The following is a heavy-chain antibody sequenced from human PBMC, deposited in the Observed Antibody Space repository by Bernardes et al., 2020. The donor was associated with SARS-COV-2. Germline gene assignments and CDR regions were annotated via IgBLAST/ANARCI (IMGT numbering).Heavy chain of an antibody. V-gene: IGHV1-2*04. Sequence: ASVKVSCKASGYTFTGYYMHWVRQAPGQGLEWMGWINPNSCGTNYAQKFQGWVTMNRDTSISTAYMELSRLRSDDTAVYYCAREGNCSGGSCYSNDYYYYGMDVWGQGTTVTVSS. D-gene: IGHD2-15*01. CDR1: GYTFTGYY. CDR3: AREGNCSGGSCYSNDYYYYGMDV. CDR2: INPNSCGT. J-gene: IGHJ6*02.